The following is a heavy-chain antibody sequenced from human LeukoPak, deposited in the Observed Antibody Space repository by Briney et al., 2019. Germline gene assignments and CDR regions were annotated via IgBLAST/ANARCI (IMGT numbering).Heavy chain of an antibody. D-gene: IGHD3-10*01. Sequence: VESLRLSCAASGFTFSSYAMSWVRQAPGKGLEWVSAISGSGGSTYYADSVKGRFTISRDNSRNTLYLQMNSLRAEDTAVYYCAKDPSVDYGSGSYSYYFDYWGQGTLVTVSS. CDR3: AKDPSVDYGSGSYSYYFDY. J-gene: IGHJ4*02. CDR2: ISGSGGST. V-gene: IGHV3-23*01. CDR1: GFTFSSYA.